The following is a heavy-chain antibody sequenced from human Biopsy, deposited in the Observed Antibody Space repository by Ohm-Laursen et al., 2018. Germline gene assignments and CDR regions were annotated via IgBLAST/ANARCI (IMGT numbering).Heavy chain of an antibody. J-gene: IGHJ4*02. CDR3: ASAHQYCSATTCNGGSDF. D-gene: IGHD2-15*01. V-gene: IGHV3-7*01. CDR2: INQDGSEK. CDR1: GFTVYNNY. Sequence: SLRLSCAASGFTVYNNYMTWVRQAPGKGLEWVANINQDGSEKYYVDSVKGRFTISRDSAKDSLDLQMSSLRVEDTALYYCASAHQYCSATTCNGGSDFWGQGTLVTVSS.